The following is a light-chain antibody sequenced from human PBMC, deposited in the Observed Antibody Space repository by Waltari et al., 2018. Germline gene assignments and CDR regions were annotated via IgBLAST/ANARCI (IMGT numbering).Light chain of an antibody. CDR2: HTS. J-gene: IGKJ1*01. CDR1: QSVSIY. V-gene: IGKV3-20*01. Sequence: IVLTQSPGTLSFSPGHRATLPCRASQSVSIYLAWYQQKPGQAPRLLIYHTSTRATGIPDRFSGSGSGTDFSLTISGLEPEDFAVYYCQHYKSLPVSFGQGTRVEIK. CDR3: QHYKSLPVS.